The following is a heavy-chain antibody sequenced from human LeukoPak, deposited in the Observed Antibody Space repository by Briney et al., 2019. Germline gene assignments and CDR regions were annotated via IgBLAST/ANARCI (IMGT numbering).Heavy chain of an antibody. V-gene: IGHV1-18*01. CDR1: GYTFTSYG. CDR3: ARSDYYDSSGSY. CDR2: ISAYNGNT. Sequence: ASVKVSCKASGYTFTSYGISWVRQAPGQGLEWVGWISAYNGNTNYAQKLQGRVTMTTDTSTSTAYMELRSLRSDDTAVYYCARSDYYDSSGSYWGQGTLVTVSS. D-gene: IGHD3-22*01. J-gene: IGHJ4*02.